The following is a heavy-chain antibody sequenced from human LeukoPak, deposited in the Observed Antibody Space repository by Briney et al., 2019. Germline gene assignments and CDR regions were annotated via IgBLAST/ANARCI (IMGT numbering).Heavy chain of an antibody. V-gene: IGHV3-30*19. J-gene: IGHJ4*02. D-gene: IGHD6-13*01. CDR2: ISYDGSNK. Sequence: GGSLRLSCAASGFTFSSYGMHWVRQAPGKGLEWVAVISYDGSNKYYADSVKGRFTISRDNSKNTLYLQMNSLRAEDTAVYYCARERALLYSSSWVDPDDYWGQGTLVTVSS. CDR1: GFTFSSYG. CDR3: ARERALLYSSSWVDPDDY.